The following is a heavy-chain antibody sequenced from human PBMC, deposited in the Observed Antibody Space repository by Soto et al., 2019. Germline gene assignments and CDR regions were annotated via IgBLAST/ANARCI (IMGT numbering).Heavy chain of an antibody. CDR3: ARVTAVRGGNDH. D-gene: IGHD3-10*01. J-gene: IGHJ4*02. CDR2: IYSGGNT. V-gene: IGHV3-53*01. CDR1: GFTVSSNY. Sequence: EVQLVESGGGLIQPGGSPRLSCAASGFTVSSNYMSWVRQAPGKGLEWVSVIYSGGNTYYADSVKGRFTISRDNSKNTLYLQMNSLRAEDTAVYYCARVTAVRGGNDHWGQGTLVTVSS.